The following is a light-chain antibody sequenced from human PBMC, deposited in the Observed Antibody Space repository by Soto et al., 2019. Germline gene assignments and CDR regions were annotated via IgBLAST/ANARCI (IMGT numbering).Light chain of an antibody. Sequence: QSALTQPHSVSGSPGQSVTISCTGTSSDVGGYDYVSWYQHHPGKAPKLMIYDVRQRPSGVPDRFSGSKSGNTASLTISGLQDDDEADYYCCSYTGSYALLFGGGTKVTVL. CDR2: DVR. V-gene: IGLV2-11*01. CDR1: SSDVGGYDY. CDR3: CSYTGSYALL. J-gene: IGLJ3*02.